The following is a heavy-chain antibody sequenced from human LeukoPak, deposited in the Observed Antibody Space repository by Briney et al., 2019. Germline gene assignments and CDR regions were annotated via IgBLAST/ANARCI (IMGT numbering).Heavy chain of an antibody. J-gene: IGHJ3*01. V-gene: IGHV6-1*01. Sequence: SETLSLTCAISGDSVSNKGATWIWIRQSPSGGLEYLGRTYYRSEWYSEYAVSVRSRLTINPDTSKNQFSLHLNSVTPEDTAVYYCARVPTLGAFDLWGPGTMVTVSS. CDR2: TYYRSEWYS. CDR3: ARVPTLGAFDL. CDR1: GDSVSNKGAT.